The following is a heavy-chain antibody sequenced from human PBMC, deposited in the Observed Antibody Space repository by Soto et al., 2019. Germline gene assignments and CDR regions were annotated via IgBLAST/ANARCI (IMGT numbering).Heavy chain of an antibody. CDR2: TYYSGST. V-gene: IGHV4-59*01. CDR1: GDSISFYY. D-gene: IGHD1-1*01. J-gene: IGHJ4*02. CDR3: ARDSGTTGTFDX. Sequence: PSETLSLTCTVSGDSISFYYWSWIRQSPGKGLEWIVYTYYSGSTNYNPYLKSRVTISVDTSKTHFSLKLSSLTAADTAVYYCARDSGTTGTFDXLGQGIPVPVSX.